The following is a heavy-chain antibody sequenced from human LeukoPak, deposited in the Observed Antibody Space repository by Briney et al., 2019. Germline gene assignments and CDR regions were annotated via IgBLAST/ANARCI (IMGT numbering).Heavy chain of an antibody. CDR3: ARLPPRFGGNYYYYYYMDV. V-gene: IGHV5-51*01. Sequence: GESLKISCKGSGYSFTSYWIGWVRQMPGKGLEWMGSYPGDSDTRYSPSFQGQVTISADKSISTAYLQWSSLKAPDTAMYYCARLPPRFGGNYYYYYYMDVWGKGTTVTVSS. D-gene: IGHD3-10*01. J-gene: IGHJ6*03. CDR2: YPGDSDT. CDR1: GYSFTSYW.